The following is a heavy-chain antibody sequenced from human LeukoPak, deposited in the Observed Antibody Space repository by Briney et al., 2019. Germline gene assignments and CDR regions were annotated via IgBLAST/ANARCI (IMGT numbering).Heavy chain of an antibody. Sequence: ASVKVSCKASGYTFTSYAMHWVRQAPGQRLEWMGWINAGNGNTKYSQKFQGRVTITRGTSASTAYMELSSLRSEDTAVYYCARRSAPGTFDGFDVWGQGTKVTVST. V-gene: IGHV1-3*01. CDR1: GYTFTSYA. CDR2: INAGNGNT. D-gene: IGHD6-13*01. J-gene: IGHJ3*01. CDR3: ARRSAPGTFDGFDV.